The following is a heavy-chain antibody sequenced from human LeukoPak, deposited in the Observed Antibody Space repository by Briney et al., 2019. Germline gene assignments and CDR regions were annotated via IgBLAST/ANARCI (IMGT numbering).Heavy chain of an antibody. J-gene: IGHJ4*02. D-gene: IGHD2-15*01. CDR1: GFTFSSHA. CDR3: AKEIMVVAATEDYFDY. Sequence: GGSLRLSCAASGFTFSSHAMSWVRQAPGKGLEWVSAISGSGGSTYYADSVKGRFTISRDNSKNTLYLQMNSLRAEDTAVYYCAKEIMVVAATEDYFDYWGQGTLVTVSS. V-gene: IGHV3-23*01. CDR2: ISGSGGST.